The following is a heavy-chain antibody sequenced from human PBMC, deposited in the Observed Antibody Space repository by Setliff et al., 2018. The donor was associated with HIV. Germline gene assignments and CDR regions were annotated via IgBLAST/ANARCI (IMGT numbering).Heavy chain of an antibody. Sequence: LRLSCSASGFTLKNTWMSWVRQAPGKGLEWVANIEQDGGEKYYVDSVKGRFSISRDNANNSLYLHMDSLRVEDTAIYYCAVPSQDSNGWSPFDYWGQGTLVTVSS. CDR1: GFTLKNTW. CDR3: AVPSQDSNGWSPFDY. V-gene: IGHV3-7*01. J-gene: IGHJ4*02. D-gene: IGHD6-19*01. CDR2: IEQDGGEK.